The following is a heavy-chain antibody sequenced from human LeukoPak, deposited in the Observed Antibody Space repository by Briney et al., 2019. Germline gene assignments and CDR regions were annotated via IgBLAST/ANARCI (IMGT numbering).Heavy chain of an antibody. CDR3: ARGGLRGYCSSTSCYVNWFDP. J-gene: IGHJ5*02. D-gene: IGHD2-2*01. V-gene: IGHV4-34*01. Sequence: SETLSLTCAVYGGSFSGYYWSWIRQPPGKGLEWIGEINHSGSTNYNPSLKSRVIISVDTSKNQFSLKLSSVTAADTAVYYCARGGLRGYCSSTSCYVNWFDPWGQGTLVTVSS. CDR2: INHSGST. CDR1: GGSFSGYY.